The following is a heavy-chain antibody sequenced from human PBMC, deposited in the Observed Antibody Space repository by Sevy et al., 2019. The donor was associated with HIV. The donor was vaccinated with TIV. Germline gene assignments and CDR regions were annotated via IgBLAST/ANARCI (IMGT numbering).Heavy chain of an antibody. CDR2: IWYDGSYK. V-gene: IGHV3-33*01. CDR1: GFIFSTYG. CDR3: ARDKLPPVMITMVRGALSYYFDY. Sequence: GGSLRLSCTASGFIFSTYGIHWVRQAPGKGLEWVAVIWYDGSYKYYADSVKGRFTISRDNSKNTVYLQMNSLRAEDTAVYYCARDKLPPVMITMVRGALSYYFDYWDQGTLVTVSS. D-gene: IGHD3-10*01. J-gene: IGHJ4*02.